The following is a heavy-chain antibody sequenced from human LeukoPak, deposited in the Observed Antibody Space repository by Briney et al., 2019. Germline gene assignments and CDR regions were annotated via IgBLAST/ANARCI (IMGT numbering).Heavy chain of an antibody. CDR1: GFTFSSYA. CDR3: ARGDCSSTNCYAYNKDYYYYYGMDV. Sequence: PGGSLRLSCAASGFTFSSYAMHWVRQAPGKGLEWVAVISYDGSNKYYADSVKGRFTISRDNSKNTLYLQMNSLRAEDTAVYYCARGDCSSTNCYAYNKDYYYYYGMDVWGQGTTVTVSS. V-gene: IGHV3-30-3*01. D-gene: IGHD2-2*01. CDR2: ISYDGSNK. J-gene: IGHJ6*02.